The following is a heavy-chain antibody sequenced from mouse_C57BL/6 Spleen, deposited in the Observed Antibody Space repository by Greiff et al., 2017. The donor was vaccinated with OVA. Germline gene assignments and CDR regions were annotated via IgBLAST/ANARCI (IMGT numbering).Heavy chain of an antibody. J-gene: IGHJ2*01. V-gene: IGHV5-4*01. D-gene: IGHD3-2*02. Sequence: VQVVESGGGLVKPGGSLKLSCAASGFTFSSYAMSWVRQTPEKRLEWVATISDGGSYTYYPDNVKGRFTISRDNAKNNLYLQMSHLKSEDTAMYYCARDEDSSGYSYWGQGTTLTVSS. CDR1: GFTFSSYA. CDR2: ISDGGSYT. CDR3: ARDEDSSGYSY.